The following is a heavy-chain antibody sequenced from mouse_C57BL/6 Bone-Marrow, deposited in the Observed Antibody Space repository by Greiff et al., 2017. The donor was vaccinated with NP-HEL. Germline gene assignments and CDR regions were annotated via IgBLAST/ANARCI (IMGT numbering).Heavy chain of an antibody. CDR3: ASAFITTVVAPYYYAMDY. J-gene: IGHJ4*01. CDR2: INPNNGGT. CDR1: GYTFTDYY. V-gene: IGHV1-26*01. D-gene: IGHD1-1*01. Sequence: EVQLQQSGPELVKPGASVKISCKASGYTFTDYYMNWVKQSHGKSLEWIGDINPNNGGTSYNQKFKGKATLTVDKSSSTAYMELRSLTSEDSAVYYCASAFITTVVAPYYYAMDYWGQGTSVTVSS.